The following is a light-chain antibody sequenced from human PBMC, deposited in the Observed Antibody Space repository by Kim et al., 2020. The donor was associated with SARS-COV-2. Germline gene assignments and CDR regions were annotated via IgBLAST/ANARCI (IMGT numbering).Light chain of an antibody. CDR2: DAS. CDR1: RDIANN. CDR3: QQFDNLSLT. V-gene: IGKV1-33*01. J-gene: IGKJ4*01. Sequence: DIQMTQSPSSLTASVGDRVTITCQASRDIANNLNWYQQKPGTAPKVLIYDASNVQTGVPSRFSGTGSGTDFTFIITSLQPEDVATYYCQQFDNLSLTFGGGTKVDIK.